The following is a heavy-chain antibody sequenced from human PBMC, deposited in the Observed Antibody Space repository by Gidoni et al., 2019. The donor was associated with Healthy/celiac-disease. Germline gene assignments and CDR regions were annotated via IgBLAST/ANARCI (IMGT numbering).Heavy chain of an antibody. CDR1: GGTFSSYA. V-gene: IGHV1-69*09. Sequence: QVQLVQSGAEVKKTGSSVKVSCKASGGTFSSYAISWVRQAPGQGLEWMGRIIPILGIANYAQKFQGRVTITADKSTSTAYMELSSLRSEDTAVYYCASIAVAGTPLLSYWGQGTLVTVSS. CDR2: IIPILGIA. CDR3: ASIAVAGTPLLSY. D-gene: IGHD6-19*01. J-gene: IGHJ4*02.